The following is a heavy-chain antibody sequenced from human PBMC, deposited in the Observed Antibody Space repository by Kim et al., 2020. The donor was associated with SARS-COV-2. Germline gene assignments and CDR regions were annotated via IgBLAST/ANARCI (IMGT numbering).Heavy chain of an antibody. V-gene: IGHV4-31*02. CDR3: ARVKGPDYDFWSGYRYYFDY. Sequence: RVTISVDTSKNQFSLKLSSVTAADTAVYYCARVKGPDYDFWSGYRYYFDYWGQGTLVTVSS. J-gene: IGHJ4*02. D-gene: IGHD3-3*01.